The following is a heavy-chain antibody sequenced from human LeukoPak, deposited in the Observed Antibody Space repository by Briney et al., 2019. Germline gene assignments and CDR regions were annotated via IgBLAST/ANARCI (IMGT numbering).Heavy chain of an antibody. J-gene: IGHJ4*02. CDR3: ASHQLLRTIDY. CDR1: GFTFSSHA. CDR2: IGDDVVST. D-gene: IGHD2-15*01. V-gene: IGHV3-23*01. Sequence: GGSLRLSCAASGFTFSSHAMSWVRQAPGQGLEWVSAIGDDVVSTYYAESVKGRFTISRDNAKNSLYLQMNSLTAEDTAAYYCASHQLLRTIDYWGQGTLVVVCS.